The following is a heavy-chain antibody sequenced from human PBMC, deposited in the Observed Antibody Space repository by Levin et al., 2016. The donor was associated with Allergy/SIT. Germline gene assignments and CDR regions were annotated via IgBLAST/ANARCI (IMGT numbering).Heavy chain of an antibody. D-gene: IGHD1-7*01. CDR2: ISGDNGHT. CDR1: GYTFSSDS. CDR3: ARGRWGSGNYPGLIDS. Sequence: ASVKVSCKTSGYTFSSDSITWVRQAPGQGLEWMGWISGDNGHTSSAQKYQGRVTMTTDTSTTTAYMELRNLRSDDTAVYYCARGRWGSGNYPGLIDSWGQGTLVTVSS. V-gene: IGHV1-18*04. J-gene: IGHJ4*02.